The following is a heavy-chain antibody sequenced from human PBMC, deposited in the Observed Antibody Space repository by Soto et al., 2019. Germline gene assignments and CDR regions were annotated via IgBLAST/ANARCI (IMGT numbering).Heavy chain of an antibody. Sequence: GGSLRLSCAASGFTFSSYAMHWVRQAPGKGLEWVAVISYDGSNKYYADSVKGRFTISRDNSKNTLYLQMNSLRAEDTAVYYCARDHGGSSGYYGFDYWGQGTLVTVSS. CDR1: GFTFSSYA. CDR2: ISYDGSNK. J-gene: IGHJ4*02. CDR3: ARDHGGSSGYYGFDY. D-gene: IGHD3-22*01. V-gene: IGHV3-30-3*01.